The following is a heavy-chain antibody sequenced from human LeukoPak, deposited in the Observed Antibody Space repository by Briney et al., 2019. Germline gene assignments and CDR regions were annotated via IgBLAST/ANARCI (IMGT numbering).Heavy chain of an antibody. CDR3: AKVLFGDYGSYFDS. J-gene: IGHJ4*02. V-gene: IGHV3-30*18. CDR1: GFNFNTFG. D-gene: IGHD4-17*01. Sequence: GGSLSLSCAASGFNFNTFGMHWVRQAPGKGLEWVGVISNDGRNHYYGDSVRGRFTISRDNSNNTLYLQMDSLRAEDTAFYYCAKVLFGDYGSYFDSWGPGTLVTVSS. CDR2: ISNDGRNH.